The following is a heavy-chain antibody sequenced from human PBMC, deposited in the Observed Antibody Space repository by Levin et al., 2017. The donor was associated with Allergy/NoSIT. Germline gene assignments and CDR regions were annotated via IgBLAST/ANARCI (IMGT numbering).Heavy chain of an antibody. CDR1: GFTFSSYW. D-gene: IGHD5-18*01. V-gene: IGHV3-7*01. CDR3: ARGIQLGDGMDV. CDR2: IKQDGSEK. Sequence: GESLKISCAASGFTFSSYWMCWVRQAPGKGLEWVANIKQDGSEKYFVDSVRGRFTISRDNAKNSLYLQMNSLRAEDTAVYYCARGIQLGDGMDVWGQGTTVTVSS. J-gene: IGHJ6*02.